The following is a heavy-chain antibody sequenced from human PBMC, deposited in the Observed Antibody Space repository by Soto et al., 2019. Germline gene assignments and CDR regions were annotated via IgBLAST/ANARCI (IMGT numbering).Heavy chain of an antibody. CDR2: ISSSSSYT. V-gene: IGHV3-11*06. CDR1: GFTFSDYY. CDR3: ARFPPPPYYYDSSGYYSPDWFDP. D-gene: IGHD3-22*01. J-gene: IGHJ5*02. Sequence: GGSLRLSCAASGFTFSDYYMSWIRQAPGKGLEWVSYISSSSSYTNYAESVKGRFTISRDNAKNSLYLQMNSLRAEDTAVYYCARFPPPPYYYDSSGYYSPDWFDPWGQGTLVTVSS.